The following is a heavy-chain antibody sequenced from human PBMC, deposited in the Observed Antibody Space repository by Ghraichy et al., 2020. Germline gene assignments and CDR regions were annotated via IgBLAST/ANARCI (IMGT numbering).Heavy chain of an antibody. J-gene: IGHJ3*02. CDR1: GGSISSYY. Sequence: SETLSLTCTVSGGSISSYYWSWIRQPAGKGLEWIGRIYTSGSTNYNPSLKSRVTMSVDTSKNQFSLKLSSVTAADTAVYYCAREPSFTGSYPPDAFDIWGQGTMVTVSS. D-gene: IGHD1-26*01. CDR3: AREPSFTGSYPPDAFDI. V-gene: IGHV4-4*07. CDR2: IYTSGST.